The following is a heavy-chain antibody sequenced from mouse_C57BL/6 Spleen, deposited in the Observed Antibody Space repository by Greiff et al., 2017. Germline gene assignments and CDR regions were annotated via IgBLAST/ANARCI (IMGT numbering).Heavy chain of an antibody. CDR2: ISDGGSYT. CDR1: GFTFSSYA. V-gene: IGHV5-4*01. Sequence: EVQLQESGGGLVKPGGSLKLSCAASGFTFSSYAMSWVRQTPEKRLEWVATISDGGSYTYYPDNVKGRFTISRDNAKNNLYLQMSHLKSEDTAMYYCASYGNYFDYWGQGTTLTVSS. CDR3: ASYGNYFDY. D-gene: IGHD2-1*01. J-gene: IGHJ2*01.